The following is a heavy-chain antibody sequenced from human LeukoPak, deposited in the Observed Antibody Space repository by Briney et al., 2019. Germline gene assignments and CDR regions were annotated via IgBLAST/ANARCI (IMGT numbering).Heavy chain of an antibody. J-gene: IGHJ6*02. Sequence: QTGGSLRLSCAASGFNFRSYGMHWVRQAPGKGLEWVAVISYEGSKKYYADSVKGRFTISRDNSKNTLYLQMNSLRAEDTALYYCAKEGCGVDSYYYYGMDVWGQGTTVTVSS. D-gene: IGHD2-21*02. CDR2: ISYEGSKK. CDR1: GFNFRSYG. CDR3: AKEGCGVDSYYYYGMDV. V-gene: IGHV3-30*18.